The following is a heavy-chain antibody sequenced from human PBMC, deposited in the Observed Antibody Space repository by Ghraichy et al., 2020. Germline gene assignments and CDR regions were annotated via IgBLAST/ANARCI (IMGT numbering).Heavy chain of an antibody. V-gene: IGHV1-2*04. J-gene: IGHJ5*02. CDR1: GYTFTAYY. Sequence: ASVKVSCKASGYTFTAYYLHWVRQAPGQGLEWMGWINPNSGGTNYAQKFQGWVTMTRDTSISTAYMELSRLTSDDTAVYYCVKAHCSGGRCYSSNWFDPWGQGTLVTVSS. D-gene: IGHD2-15*01. CDR3: VKAHCSGGRCYSSNWFDP. CDR2: INPNSGGT.